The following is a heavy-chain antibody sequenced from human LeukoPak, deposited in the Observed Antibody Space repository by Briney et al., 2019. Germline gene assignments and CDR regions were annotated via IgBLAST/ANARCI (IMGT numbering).Heavy chain of an antibody. CDR1: GGSFSGYY. V-gene: IGHV4-34*01. Sequence: PSETLSLTCAVYGGSFSGYYWSWIRQPPGKGLEWIGEINHSGSTNYNPSLKSRVTISVDTSKNQFSLKLSSVTAADTAVYYCAGLYSSPPRGDYWGQGTLVTVSS. CDR3: AGLYSSPPRGDY. D-gene: IGHD6-13*01. J-gene: IGHJ4*02. CDR2: INHSGST.